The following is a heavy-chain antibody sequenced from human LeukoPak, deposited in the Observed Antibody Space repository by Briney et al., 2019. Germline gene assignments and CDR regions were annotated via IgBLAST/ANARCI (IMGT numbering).Heavy chain of an antibody. Sequence: GASVKVSCKASGYTFTSYYMHWVRQAPGQGLEWMGIINPSGGSTSYARKFQGRVTMTRDTSTSTVYMELSSLRSEDTAVYYCARELPGIGEPEIRGVYYGMDVWGKGTTVTVSS. CDR1: GYTFTSYY. CDR2: INPSGGST. J-gene: IGHJ6*04. V-gene: IGHV1-46*01. CDR3: ARELPGIGEPEIRGVYYGMDV. D-gene: IGHD3-10*01.